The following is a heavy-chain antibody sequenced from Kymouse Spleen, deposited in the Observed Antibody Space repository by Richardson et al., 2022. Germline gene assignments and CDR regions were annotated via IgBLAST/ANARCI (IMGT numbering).Heavy chain of an antibody. CDR1: GGSFSGYY. CDR3: AGSYCGGDCSYYYYGMDV. CDR2: INHSGST. Sequence: QVQLQQWGAGLLKPSETLSLTCAVYGGSFSGYYWSWIRQPPGKGLEWIGEINHSGSTNYNPSLKSRVTISVDTSKNQFSLKLSSVTAADTAVYYCAGSYCGGDCSYYYYGMDVWGQGTTVTVSS. J-gene: IGHJ6*02. V-gene: IGHV4-34*01. D-gene: IGHD2-21*02.